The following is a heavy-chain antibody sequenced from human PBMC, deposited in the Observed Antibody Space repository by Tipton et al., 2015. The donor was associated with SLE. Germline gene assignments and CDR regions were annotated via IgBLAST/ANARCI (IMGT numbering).Heavy chain of an antibody. Sequence: LRLSCAVYGGSFSGYFWSWLRQPPGKGLEWIGEINHSGSTNYNPSLKSRVTISVDTSKNQFSLKLSSVTAADTAVYYCARDLGLVNDYWGQGTLVTVSS. V-gene: IGHV4-34*01. J-gene: IGHJ4*02. CDR2: INHSGST. CDR1: GGSFSGYF. CDR3: ARDLGLVNDY. D-gene: IGHD6-19*01.